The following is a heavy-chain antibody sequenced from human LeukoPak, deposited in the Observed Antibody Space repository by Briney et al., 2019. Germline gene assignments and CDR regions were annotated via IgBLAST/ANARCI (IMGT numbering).Heavy chain of an antibody. V-gene: IGHV4-39*07. CDR1: GGSISSSSYY. Sequence: SETLSLTCTVSGGSISSSSYYWGWIRQPPGKGLEWIGSIYHSGSTYYNPSLKSRVTISVDTSKNQFSLKLSSVTAADTAVYYCAGELGWEPQWGQGTLVTVSS. J-gene: IGHJ4*02. CDR3: AGELGWEPQ. CDR2: IYHSGST. D-gene: IGHD4-23*01.